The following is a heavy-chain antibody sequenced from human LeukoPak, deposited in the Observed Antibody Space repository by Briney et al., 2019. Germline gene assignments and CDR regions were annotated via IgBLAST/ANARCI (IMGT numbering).Heavy chain of an antibody. CDR3: AKHDTVFGAAHFYMDV. D-gene: IGHD3-3*01. V-gene: IGHV4-4*09. Sequence: PSETLSLTCDVYGGSFSGHYWAWIRQPPGKGLEWVGYIYSTGNTNYNPSLKGRVTISLDTSKNQFSLNLSSVTAADTAVYYCAKHDTVFGAAHFYMDVWGKGTTVTVSS. CDR2: IYSTGNT. J-gene: IGHJ6*03. CDR1: GGSFSGHY.